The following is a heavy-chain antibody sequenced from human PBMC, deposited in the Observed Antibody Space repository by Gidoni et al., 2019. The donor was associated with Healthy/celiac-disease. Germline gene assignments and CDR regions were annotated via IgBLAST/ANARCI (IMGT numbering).Heavy chain of an antibody. J-gene: IGHJ4*02. CDR3: ARGGIVATGCFDY. CDR2: ISSNGGST. V-gene: IGHV3-64*01. Sequence: EVQLVESGGGLVQPGGSLRLSCAASGFTFSSYAMHWVRQAPGKGLEYVSAISSNGGSTYYANSVKGRFTIFRDNSKNTLYLQMGSLRAEDMAVYYCARGGIVATGCFDYWGQGTLVTVSS. D-gene: IGHD5-12*01. CDR1: GFTFSSYA.